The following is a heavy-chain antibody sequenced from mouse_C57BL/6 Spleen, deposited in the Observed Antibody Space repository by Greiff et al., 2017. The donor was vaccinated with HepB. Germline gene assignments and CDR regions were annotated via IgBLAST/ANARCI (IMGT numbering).Heavy chain of an antibody. Sequence: EVQLQQSGPVLVKPGASVKMSCKASGYTFTDYYMNWVKQSHGKSLEWIGVINPYNGGTSYNQKFKGKATLTVDQSSSTAYMELNSLTSEDSAVYYFARGGMVTTYPYYAMDYWGQGTSVTVSS. V-gene: IGHV1-19*01. CDR2: INPYNGGT. CDR3: ARGGMVTTYPYYAMDY. D-gene: IGHD2-2*01. CDR1: GYTFTDYY. J-gene: IGHJ4*01.